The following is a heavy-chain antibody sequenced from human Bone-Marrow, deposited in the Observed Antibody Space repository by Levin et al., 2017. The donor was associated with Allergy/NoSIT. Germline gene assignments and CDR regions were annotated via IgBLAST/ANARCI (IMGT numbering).Heavy chain of an antibody. D-gene: IGHD6-19*01. V-gene: IGHV1-8*01. CDR1: GYTFTTYD. J-gene: IGHJ6*02. Sequence: GASVKVSCKTSGYTFTTYDIYWVRQATGQGLEWLGWMNPNSGNTGYAQKFQGRVTMTRDTSITTAYMELSSLTSEDTAVYYCARVRIEVSGLGPNAAYYYYGLDVWGQGTSVTVSS. CDR3: ARVRIEVSGLGPNAAYYYYGLDV. CDR2: MNPNSGNT.